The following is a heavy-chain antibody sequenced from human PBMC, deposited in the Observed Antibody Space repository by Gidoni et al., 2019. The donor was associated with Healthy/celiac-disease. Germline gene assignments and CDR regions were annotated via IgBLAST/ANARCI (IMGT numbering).Heavy chain of an antibody. V-gene: IGHV1-2*04. J-gene: IGHJ6*02. CDR3: ARAVGCSSTSCPYYYYGMDV. CDR1: GYSFTGSY. D-gene: IGHD2-2*01. CDR2: INPNSGGT. Sequence: HVQLVTSGAGVKKPGASVMFSCQASGYSFTGSYIPWVRQAPGQGLEWMGWINPNSGGTNYAQKFQGWVTMTRDTSISTAYMELSRLRSDDTAVYYCARAVGCSSTSCPYYYYGMDVRGQGTTVTVSS.